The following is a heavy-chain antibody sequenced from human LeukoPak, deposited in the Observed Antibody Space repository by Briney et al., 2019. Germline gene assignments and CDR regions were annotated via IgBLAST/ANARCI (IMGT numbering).Heavy chain of an antibody. D-gene: IGHD2-2*01. CDR1: GYTFTSYW. CDR2: IYPGDSDT. V-gene: IGHV5-51*01. CDR3: ATPYPREYCSSTTCYFNY. Sequence: KGGESLKISCKGSGYTFTSYWIGWVRQMPGKGLEWMGIIYPGDSDTRYSPSFQGQVTISVDKSINTAYLQWSSLRASDSAMYYCATPYPREYCSSTTCYFNYWGQGTLVTVSS. J-gene: IGHJ4*02.